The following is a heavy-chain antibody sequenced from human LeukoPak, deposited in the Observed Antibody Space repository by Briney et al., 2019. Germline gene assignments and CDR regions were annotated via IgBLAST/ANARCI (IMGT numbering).Heavy chain of an antibody. V-gene: IGHV3-20*04. J-gene: IGHJ4*02. D-gene: IGHD1-26*01. CDR1: GFIFDDYG. CDR2: INWDGGNT. Sequence: GGSLRLSCAASGFIFDDYGMSWVRQAPGKGLEWVSGINWDGGNTGHVDSVKGRFTISRDSAKNSLYLQMNSLRAEDTAVYFCARDPRDSRGSYGSDYWGQGTLVTVSS. CDR3: ARDPRDSRGSYGSDY.